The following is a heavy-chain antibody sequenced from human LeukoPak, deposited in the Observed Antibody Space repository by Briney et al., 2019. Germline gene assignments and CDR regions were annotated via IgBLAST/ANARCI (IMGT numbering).Heavy chain of an antibody. J-gene: IGHJ4*02. D-gene: IGHD3-9*01. CDR3: ARVTGYMIEDYFDY. CDR2: IYYSGST. V-gene: IGHV4-59*01. CDR1: GGSISSYY. Sequence: YPSETLSLTCTVSGGSISSYYWSWIRQPPGKGLEWIGYIYYSGSTNYNPSLKSRVTISVDTSKNHFSLKLRSVTAADTAVYYCARVTGYMIEDYFDYWGQGTLLTVSS.